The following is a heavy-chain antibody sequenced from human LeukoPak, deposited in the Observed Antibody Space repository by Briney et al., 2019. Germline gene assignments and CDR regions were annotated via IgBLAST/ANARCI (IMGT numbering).Heavy chain of an antibody. D-gene: IGHD6-19*01. CDR2: ISGSGGST. CDR1: GFTFSSYG. J-gene: IGHJ4*02. V-gene: IGHV3-23*01. CDR3: ARSPVAGPPNYFDY. Sequence: SGGSLRLSCAASGFTFSSYGMSWVRQAPGKGLEWVSAISGSGGSTYYADSVKGRFTISRDNSKNTLYLQIDFLTAEDTAVYYCARSPVAGPPNYFDYLGQGTLVTVSS.